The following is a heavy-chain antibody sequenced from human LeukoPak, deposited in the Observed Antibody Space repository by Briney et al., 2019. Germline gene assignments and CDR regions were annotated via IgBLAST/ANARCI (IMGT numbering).Heavy chain of an antibody. Sequence: GGSLSLSCAASGFTFSSYGMHWVRQAPGKGLEWVAVIWYDGSNKYYADSVKGRFTISRDNSKNTLYLQMNSLRAEDTAVYYCAKDRSTGGGDFDYWGQGTLVTVSS. J-gene: IGHJ4*02. D-gene: IGHD3-16*01. CDR1: GFTFSSYG. CDR3: AKDRSTGGGDFDY. CDR2: IWYDGSNK. V-gene: IGHV3-33*06.